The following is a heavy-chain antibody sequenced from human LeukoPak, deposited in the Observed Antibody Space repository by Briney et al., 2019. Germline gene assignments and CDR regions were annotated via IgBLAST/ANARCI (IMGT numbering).Heavy chain of an antibody. Sequence: GGSLRLSCAASGFTFSSHGMSWVRQGPGKGLEWVSGINWNGGRTGYADSVKGRFTISRDNAKNSLYLQMNSLRAEDTALYYCARDLGTGTADYWGQGTLVTVSS. CDR3: ARDLGTGTADY. J-gene: IGHJ4*02. V-gene: IGHV3-20*04. CDR1: GFTFSSHG. CDR2: INWNGGRT. D-gene: IGHD1-1*01.